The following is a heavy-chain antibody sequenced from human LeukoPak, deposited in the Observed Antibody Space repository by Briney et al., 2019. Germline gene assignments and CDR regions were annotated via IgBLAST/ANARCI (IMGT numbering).Heavy chain of an antibody. J-gene: IGHJ4*02. CDR2: INPNSGVT. CDR3: AREGVDMVRGVTDY. V-gene: IGHV1-2*02. Sequence: GASVKVSCKASGYAFTGYYMHWVRQAPGQGLEWMGWINPNSGVTNYAQKFQGRVTMTRDTSISTAYMELSRLRSDDTAVYYCAREGVDMVRGVTDYWGQGTLVTVSS. D-gene: IGHD3-10*01. CDR1: GYAFTGYY.